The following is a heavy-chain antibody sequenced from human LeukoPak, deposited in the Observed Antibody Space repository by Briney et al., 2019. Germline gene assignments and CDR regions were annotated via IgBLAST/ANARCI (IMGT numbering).Heavy chain of an antibody. V-gene: IGHV1-46*01. J-gene: IGHJ6*02. D-gene: IGHD5-18*01. CDR3: ARSELWSNTYYYYGMDV. Sequence: ASVKVSCKASGYTFTSYYMHWVRQAPGQGLEWMGLINPSGGSTSYAQKFQGRVTMTRDTSTSTVYMELSSLRSEDTAVYYCARSELWSNTYYYYGMDVWGQGTTVTVSS. CDR2: INPSGGST. CDR1: GYTFTSYY.